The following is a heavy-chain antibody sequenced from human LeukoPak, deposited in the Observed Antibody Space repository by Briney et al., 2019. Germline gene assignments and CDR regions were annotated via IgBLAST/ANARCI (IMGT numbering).Heavy chain of an antibody. CDR2: MNPNSGNT. CDR3: ARGLRGDGYNHGY. CDR1: GGTFSSYA. J-gene: IGHJ4*02. V-gene: IGHV1-8*02. Sequence: ASVKVSCKASGGTFSSYAISWVRQAPGQGLEWMGWMNPNSGNTGYAQKFQGRVTMTRNTSISTAYMELSSLRSEDTAVYYCARGLRGDGYNHGYWGQGTLVTVSS. D-gene: IGHD5-24*01.